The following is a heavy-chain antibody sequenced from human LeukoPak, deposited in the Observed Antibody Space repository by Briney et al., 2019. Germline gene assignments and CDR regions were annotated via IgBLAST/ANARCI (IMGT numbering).Heavy chain of an antibody. Sequence: GGSLRLSCAASGFTFSSYSMNWVRQAPGKGLEWVSYISSSSSTIYYADSVKGRFTISRDNAKNSLYLQMNSLRAEDTAVYYCARGRWRYDILTGAGGGSVYWGQGTLVIVSS. J-gene: IGHJ4*02. CDR1: GFTFSSYS. V-gene: IGHV3-48*01. D-gene: IGHD3-9*01. CDR2: ISSSSSTI. CDR3: ARGRWRYDILTGAGGGSVY.